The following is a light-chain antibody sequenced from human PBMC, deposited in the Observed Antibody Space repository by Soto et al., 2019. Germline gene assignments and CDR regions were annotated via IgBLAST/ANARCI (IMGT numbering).Light chain of an antibody. CDR1: QSVSSY. J-gene: IGKJ1*01. CDR3: QQRSNWWT. CDR2: DAS. Sequence: ESVLTQAAATLSLSPGERDTLSCRASQSVSSYLAWYQQKPGQAPRLLIYDASNRATGIPARFSGSGSGTDFTLTISFLEPEDFAVYYCQQRSNWWTFGQGSKLDIK. V-gene: IGKV3-11*01.